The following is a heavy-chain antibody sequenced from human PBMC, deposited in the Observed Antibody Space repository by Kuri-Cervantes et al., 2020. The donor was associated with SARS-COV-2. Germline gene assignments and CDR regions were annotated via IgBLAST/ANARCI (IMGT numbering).Heavy chain of an antibody. Sequence: GGSLRLSCSTSGFIFSDYYMSWIRQAPGKGLEWVGRTRNKANSYTTEYAASVKGRFTISRDDSKNSLYLQMNSLKTEDTAVYYCARGGTYYDILTGYYYYYYYGMDVWGQGTAGTVSS. CDR2: TRNKANSYTT. J-gene: IGHJ6*02. V-gene: IGHV3-72*01. CDR3: ARGGTYYDILTGYYYYYYYGMDV. D-gene: IGHD3-9*01. CDR1: GFIFSDYY.